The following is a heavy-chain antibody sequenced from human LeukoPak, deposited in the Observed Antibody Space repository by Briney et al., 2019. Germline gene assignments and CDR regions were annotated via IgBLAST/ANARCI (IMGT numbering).Heavy chain of an antibody. J-gene: IGHJ4*02. CDR3: ATDSRYRRNLRVY. D-gene: IGHD3-22*01. V-gene: IGHV3-48*04. Sequence: GGSLRLSCAASGFTFSSYSMNWVRQAPGKGLEWVSYISSSSSTIYYADSVKGRFTISRDNAKNSLYLQMNSLRAEDTAVYYCATDSRYRRNLRVYWGQGTLVTVSS. CDR2: ISSSSSTI. CDR1: GFTFSSYS.